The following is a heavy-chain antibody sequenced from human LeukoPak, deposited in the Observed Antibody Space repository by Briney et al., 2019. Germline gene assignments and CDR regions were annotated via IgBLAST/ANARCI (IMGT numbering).Heavy chain of an antibody. CDR2: VWYDGSNK. V-gene: IGHV3-33*01. Sequence: PGGSLRLSCAASGFAFRRSGMHWVRQAPGKGLEWVAVVWYDGSNKHYADSVKGRFTISRDNSNNTLYLQMNSLRAEDTAVYYCARDPKYSNSWFFDYWGQGTLVTVSS. CDR3: ARDPKYSNSWFFDY. CDR1: GFAFRRSG. J-gene: IGHJ4*02. D-gene: IGHD6-13*01.